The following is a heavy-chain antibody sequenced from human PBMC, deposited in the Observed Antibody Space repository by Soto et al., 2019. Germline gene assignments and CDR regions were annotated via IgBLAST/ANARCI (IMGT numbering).Heavy chain of an antibody. D-gene: IGHD1-26*01. CDR2: IKGDGNEI. Sequence: EVQLVESGGGLVQPGGSLRLSCAASGFTFSSYWMSWVRQAPGKGLEWVANIKGDGNEIYYVDSVKGRFTISRDNAKNSLYRQMNSLRAEDTAVYYCARIVSAAANDYWGQGALVTVSS. CDR3: ARIVSAAANDY. CDR1: GFTFSSYW. V-gene: IGHV3-7*04. J-gene: IGHJ4*02.